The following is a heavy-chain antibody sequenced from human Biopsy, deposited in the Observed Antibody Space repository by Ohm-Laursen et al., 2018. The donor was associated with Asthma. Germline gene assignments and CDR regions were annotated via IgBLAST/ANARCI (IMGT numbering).Heavy chain of an antibody. CDR2: MSYDGSIK. CDR1: GFTFSSYG. CDR3: AKSADYYDSTDYLDF. J-gene: IGHJ4*01. V-gene: IGHV3-30*18. D-gene: IGHD3-22*01. Sequence: SLRLSCAASGFTFSSYGMDWVRQAPGKGLEWVALMSYDGSIKDYADSVKGRFTISRDNAKNSLYLQMQSLRPEDTAFYYCAKSADYYDSTDYLDFWGRGTLVTVSS.